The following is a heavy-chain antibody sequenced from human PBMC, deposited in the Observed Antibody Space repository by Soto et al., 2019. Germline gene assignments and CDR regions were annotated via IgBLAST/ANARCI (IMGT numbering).Heavy chain of an antibody. Sequence: QVQLQESGPGLVKPSQTLSLTCTVSGGSISSGDYFWSWIRQPPGKGLEWIGYISYSGSAYYNPSLKCRVTISVDTSMTQFSLKLNSVTAADTAVYFCARDSTVTYFDFWGQGTLVTVSS. D-gene: IGHD4-17*01. J-gene: IGHJ4*02. V-gene: IGHV4-30-4*01. CDR3: ARDSTVTYFDF. CDR2: ISYSGSA. CDR1: GGSISSGDYF.